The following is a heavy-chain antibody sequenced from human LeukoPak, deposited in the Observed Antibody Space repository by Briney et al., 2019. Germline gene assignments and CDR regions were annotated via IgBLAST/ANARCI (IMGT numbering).Heavy chain of an antibody. V-gene: IGHV3-11*04. CDR3: ARASIAGRLNWFDP. CDR2: ISSSGSTI. CDR1: GFTLSDYY. J-gene: IGHJ5*02. D-gene: IGHD2-21*01. Sequence: GGSLRLSCAASGFTLSDYYMSWIRQAPGKGLEWVSYISSSGSTIYYADSVKGRFTISRDNAKNSLYLQMNSLRAEDTAVYYCARASIAGRLNWFDPWGQGTLVTVSS.